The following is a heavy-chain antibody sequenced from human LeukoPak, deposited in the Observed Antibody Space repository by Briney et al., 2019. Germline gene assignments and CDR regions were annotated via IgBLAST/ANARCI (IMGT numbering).Heavy chain of an antibody. V-gene: IGHV1-18*01. Sequence: GASVKVSCKASGYTFTSYGISWVRQAPGQGLEWMGWISAYNGNTNYAQKLQGRVTMTTDTSTSTAYMGLRSLRSDDTAVYYCARDRPRSNYYYGMDVWGQGTTVTVSS. CDR3: ARDRPRSNYYYGMDV. CDR2: ISAYNGNT. J-gene: IGHJ6*02. CDR1: GYTFTSYG. D-gene: IGHD6-6*01.